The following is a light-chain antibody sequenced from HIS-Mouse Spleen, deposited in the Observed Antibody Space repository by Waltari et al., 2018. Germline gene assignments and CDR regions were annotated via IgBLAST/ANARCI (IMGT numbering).Light chain of an antibody. J-gene: IGLJ2*01. CDR2: EGS. CDR1: SSDVGSYNL. CDR3: CSYAGSSTVV. V-gene: IGLV2-23*01. Sequence: QSALTQPASVSGSPGQSITISCTGTSSDVGSYNLVSWYQQHPGQAPKLMIYEGSKRPSGVSNRVSGSKSGNTASLTISGLQAEDEADYYCCSYAGSSTVVFGGGTKLTVL.